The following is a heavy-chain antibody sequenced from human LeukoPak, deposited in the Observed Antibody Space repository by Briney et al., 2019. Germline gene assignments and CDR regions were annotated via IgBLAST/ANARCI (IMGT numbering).Heavy chain of an antibody. V-gene: IGHV3-74*01. CDR1: GFTFSSSW. CDR3: TRDLIGSGDV. D-gene: IGHD3-16*01. Sequence: GGSLRLSCGASGFTFSSSWMHWVRQAPGKGLVWVSRINSDGSITTYADSVKGRFTISRDNAKNTLYLQMSSLRAEDTAVYYCTRDLIGSGDVWGQGTTVTVSS. CDR2: INSDGSIT. J-gene: IGHJ6*02.